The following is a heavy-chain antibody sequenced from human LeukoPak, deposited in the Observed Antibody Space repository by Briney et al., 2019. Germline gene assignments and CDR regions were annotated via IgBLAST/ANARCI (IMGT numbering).Heavy chain of an antibody. CDR2: IIPILDIA. J-gene: IGHJ2*01. D-gene: IGHD4-23*01. CDR3: AMTTVVTLNWYFDL. V-gene: IGHV1-69*04. CDR1: GGTFSSYA. Sequence: ASVKVSCKASGGTFSSYAISWVRQAPGQGLEWMGRIIPILDIANYAQKFQGRVTITADKSTSTAYMELSSLRSEDTAVYYCAMTTVVTLNWYFDLWGRGTLVTVSS.